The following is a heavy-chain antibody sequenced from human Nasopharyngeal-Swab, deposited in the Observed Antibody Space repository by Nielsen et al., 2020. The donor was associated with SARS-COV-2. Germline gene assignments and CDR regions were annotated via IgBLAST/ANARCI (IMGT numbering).Heavy chain of an antibody. J-gene: IGHJ6*02. CDR2: ISGSGGST. CDR1: GFTFSSYA. CDR3: ARDGGYCSGGSCLHYYYYYGMDV. Sequence: GESLKISCAASGFTFSSYAMSWVRQAPGKGLEWVSAISGSGGSTYYADSVKGRFTISRDNAKNSLYLQMNSLRAEDTAVYYCARDGGYCSGGSCLHYYYYYGMDVWGQGTTVTVSS. V-gene: IGHV3-23*01. D-gene: IGHD2-15*01.